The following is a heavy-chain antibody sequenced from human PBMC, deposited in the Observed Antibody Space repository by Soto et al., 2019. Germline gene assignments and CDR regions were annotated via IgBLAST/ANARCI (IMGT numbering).Heavy chain of an antibody. CDR1: GGSISSSGYY. CDR2: IYYSGST. J-gene: IGHJ5*02. D-gene: IGHD2-2*01. Sequence: PSETLSLTCTVSGGSISSSGYYWSWIRQHPGKGLEWIGYIYYSGSTYYNPSLKSRVTISVDTSKNQFSLKLSSVTAADTAVYSCARARVVPAAIPHNCFDPCRQGTLITVSS. V-gene: IGHV4-31*02. CDR3: ARARVVPAAIPHNCFDP.